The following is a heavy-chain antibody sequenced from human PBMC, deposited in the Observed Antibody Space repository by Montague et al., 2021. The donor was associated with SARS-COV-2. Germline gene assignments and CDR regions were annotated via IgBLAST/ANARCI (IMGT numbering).Heavy chain of an antibody. D-gene: IGHD2/OR15-2a*01. CDR2: IYYSGGT. CDR3: ARDLPPSRPRNPV. Sequence: SETLSLTCSVFGDSINNVNYFWSWIRQPAGKGLEWIGYIYYSGGTNYNPSLKSRVTISVDTSKNQFSLRLSSVTAADTAVYYCARDLPPSRPRNPVWGQGTWSPSPQ. V-gene: IGHV4-61*10. J-gene: IGHJ4*02. CDR1: GDSINNVNYF.